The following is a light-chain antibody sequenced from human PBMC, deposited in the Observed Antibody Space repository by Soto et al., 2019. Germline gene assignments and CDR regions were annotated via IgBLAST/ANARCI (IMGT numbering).Light chain of an antibody. CDR2: DAS. CDR1: QSVRNY. Sequence: EIVLTQSPATLSLSPGERATLSCRASQSVRNYLAWYQQKPGQAPRLLIYDASNGATGIPARFSGSGSGTVFTLTISSLEPEDFAVYYCQQRYNWPWTFGQGTKVEIK. V-gene: IGKV3-11*01. J-gene: IGKJ1*01. CDR3: QQRYNWPWT.